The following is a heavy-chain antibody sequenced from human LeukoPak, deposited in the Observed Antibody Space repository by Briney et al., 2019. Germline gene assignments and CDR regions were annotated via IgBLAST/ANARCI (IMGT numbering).Heavy chain of an antibody. V-gene: IGHV3-23*01. CDR3: AKWPEGAMDYFDY. CDR2: ISGDCTRT. Sequence: PGGSLRLSCAASGVTLSTYAMSWARQAPVKGLEWVSAISGDCTRTYYADSVKGRFTISRDNSKNTLYLEMSSLRVEDTAIYYCAKWPEGAMDYFDYWGQGTLVTVSS. D-gene: IGHD3-16*01. CDR1: GVTLSTYA. J-gene: IGHJ4*02.